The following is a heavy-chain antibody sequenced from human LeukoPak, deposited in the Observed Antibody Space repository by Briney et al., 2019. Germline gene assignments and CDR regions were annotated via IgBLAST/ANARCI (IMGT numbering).Heavy chain of an antibody. CDR3: ARASGRYSPGIYDY. J-gene: IGHJ4*02. V-gene: IGHV3-74*01. CDR2: IYNDGSST. CDR1: GFTFSGYW. Sequence: GGSLRLSCAASGFTFSGYWMHWVRQAPGKGLMWVPRIYNDGSSTNYADFVKGRFTISRDNGKNTLYLQMNSLRADDTAVYYCARASGRYSPGIYDYWGQGTLVSVSS. D-gene: IGHD1-26*01.